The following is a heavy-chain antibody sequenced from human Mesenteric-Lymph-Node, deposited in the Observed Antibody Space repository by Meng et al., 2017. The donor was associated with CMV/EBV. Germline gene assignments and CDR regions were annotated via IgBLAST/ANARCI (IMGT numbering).Heavy chain of an antibody. CDR3: ARDLRDYANDY. CDR1: GFTFKNHA. CDR2: IYRGANSI. Sequence: GGSLRLSCAASGFTFKNHAMTWVRQAPGKGLEWVSTIYRGANSIVYAESVRGRFTISRDDSKNTLYLQMNDLRDEDSAVYYCARDLRDYANDYWGQGTLVTVSS. V-gene: IGHV3-23*03. D-gene: IGHD2-2*01. J-gene: IGHJ4*02.